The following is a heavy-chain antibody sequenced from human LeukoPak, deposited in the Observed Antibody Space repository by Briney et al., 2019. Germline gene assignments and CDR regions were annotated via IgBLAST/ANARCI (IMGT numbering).Heavy chain of an antibody. V-gene: IGHV4-4*02. Sequence: SETLSLTCAVSGGSISSSNWWSWVRQPPGKGLEWIGEIYHSGSTNYNPSLKSRVTISVDKSKNQFSLKLSSVTAADTAVYYCARRTVGATRFPPGAYWGQGTLVTVSS. CDR3: ARRTVGATRFPPGAY. CDR2: IYHSGST. D-gene: IGHD1-26*01. CDR1: GGSISSSNW. J-gene: IGHJ4*02.